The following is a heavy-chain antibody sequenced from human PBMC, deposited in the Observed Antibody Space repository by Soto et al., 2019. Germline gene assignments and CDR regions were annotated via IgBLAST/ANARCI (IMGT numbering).Heavy chain of an antibody. CDR3: VTYTFDV. D-gene: IGHD1-1*01. CDR2: ISTSGSTM. Sequence: PGGSLRLSCEASGFTLSTSNMNWVRQAPGKGLEWLSYISTSGSTMYYADSVDGRFTVSRDNAKNSLYLRMSSLRDEDTALYYCVTYTFDVWGQGTIVTVSS. CDR1: GFTLSTSN. V-gene: IGHV3-48*02. J-gene: IGHJ3*01.